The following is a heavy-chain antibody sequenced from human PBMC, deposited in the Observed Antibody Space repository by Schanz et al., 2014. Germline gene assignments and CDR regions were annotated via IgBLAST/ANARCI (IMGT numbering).Heavy chain of an antibody. V-gene: IGHV1-46*01. CDR3: ARGSCTASGCYDAFDL. D-gene: IGHD2-2*01. CDR1: GFTLTSHF. Sequence: QLVQSGAEVKKPGASVKVSCKASGFTLTSHFMHWLRQAPGQGLEWMVLINPIDGSTTYVWGFHGRLTMTRDTSATTVYMDLSTLRSEDTAVYYCARGSCTASGCYDAFDLWGQGTLVTVSS. CDR2: INPIDGST. J-gene: IGHJ3*01.